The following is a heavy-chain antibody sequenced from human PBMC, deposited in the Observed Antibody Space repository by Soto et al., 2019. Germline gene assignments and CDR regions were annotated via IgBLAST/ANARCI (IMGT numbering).Heavy chain of an antibody. Sequence: GGSLRLSCAASGFTFSIYAMSWVRQAPGKGLEWVSAISGSGGSTYYADSVKGRFTISRDNSKNTLYLQMNSLRAEDTAVYYCASVATIILSLDAFDIWGQGTMVTVSS. CDR1: GFTFSIYA. J-gene: IGHJ3*02. CDR2: ISGSGGST. D-gene: IGHD5-12*01. CDR3: ASVATIILSLDAFDI. V-gene: IGHV3-23*01.